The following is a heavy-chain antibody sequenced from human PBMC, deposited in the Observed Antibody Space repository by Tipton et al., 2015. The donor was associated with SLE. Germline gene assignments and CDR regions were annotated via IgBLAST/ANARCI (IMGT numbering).Heavy chain of an antibody. J-gene: IGHJ5*02. CDR2: IYYSGST. V-gene: IGHV4-31*03. Sequence: TLSLTCTVSGGSISSGGYYWSWIRQHPGKGLEWIGYIYYSGSTYYNPSLKSRVTTSVDTSKNQFSLKLSSVTAADTAVYYCAGITMVQGVTPWGQGTLVTVSS. CDR1: GGSISSGGYY. D-gene: IGHD3-10*01. CDR3: AGITMVQGVTP.